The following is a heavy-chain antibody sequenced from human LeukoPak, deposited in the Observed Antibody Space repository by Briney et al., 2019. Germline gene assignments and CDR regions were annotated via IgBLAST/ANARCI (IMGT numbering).Heavy chain of an antibody. Sequence: SETQSLTCTVSGGSISSGSYYWSWIRQPAGKGLEWIGRIYTSGSTNYNPSLKSRVTISVDTSKNQFSLKLSSVTAADTAVYYCASYAGGYWGQGTLVTVSS. V-gene: IGHV4-61*02. CDR3: ASYAGGY. D-gene: IGHD3-16*01. CDR1: GGSISSGSYY. J-gene: IGHJ4*02. CDR2: IYTSGST.